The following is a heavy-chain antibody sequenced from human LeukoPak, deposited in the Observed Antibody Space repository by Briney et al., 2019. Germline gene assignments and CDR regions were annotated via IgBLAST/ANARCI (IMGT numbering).Heavy chain of an antibody. CDR3: AKVLGYSYGSIDY. CDR1: GFTFSSYG. CDR2: MSVSGGST. V-gene: IGHV3-23*01. Sequence: QPGGSLRLSCAASGFTFSSYGMSWVRQAPGKGLEWVSAMSVSGGSTYYADSVKGRFTISRDNSKNTLYLQMNSLRAEDTAVYYCAKVLGYSYGSIDYWGQGTLVTVSS. J-gene: IGHJ4*02. D-gene: IGHD5-18*01.